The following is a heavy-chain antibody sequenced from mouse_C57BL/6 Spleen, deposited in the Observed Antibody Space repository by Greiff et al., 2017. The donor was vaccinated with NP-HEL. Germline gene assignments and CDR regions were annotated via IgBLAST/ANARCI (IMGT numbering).Heavy chain of an antibody. CDR2: IDPSDSYT. V-gene: IGHV1-69*01. D-gene: IGHD1-1*01. J-gene: IGHJ4*01. CDR1: GYTFTSYW. CDR3: ARTTVEYAMDY. Sequence: VQLQQSGAELVMPGASVKLSCKASGYTFTSYWMHWVKQRPGQGLEWIGEIDPSDSYTNYNQKFKGKSTLTVDKSSSTAYMQLSSLTSEDSAVYYCARTTVEYAMDYWGQGTSVTVSS.